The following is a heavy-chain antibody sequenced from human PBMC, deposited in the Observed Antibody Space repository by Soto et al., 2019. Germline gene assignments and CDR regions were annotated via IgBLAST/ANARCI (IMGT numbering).Heavy chain of an antibody. J-gene: IGHJ6*02. D-gene: IGHD6-6*01. V-gene: IGHV5-51*01. CDR2: IYPGDSDT. CDR3: ARQSHSSSSGSYYYYGMDV. CDR1: GYSFTSYW. Sequence: GESLKISCKGSGYSFTSYWIGWVRQMPGKGLEWMGIIYPGDSDTRYSPSFQGQVTISADKSISTAYLQWSSLKASDTAMYYCARQSHSSSSGSYYYYGMDVWGQGTTVTVSS.